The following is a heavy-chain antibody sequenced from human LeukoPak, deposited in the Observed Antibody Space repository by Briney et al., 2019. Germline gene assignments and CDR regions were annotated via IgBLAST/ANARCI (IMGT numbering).Heavy chain of an antibody. Sequence: GGSLRLSCGASGFTVSNSYMSWVRQAPGKGLEWVSVFYSGGDTYYGDSVKGRFSISRDNSKYTLYLQINSLRAEDTAVYYCAREGDYDGRRYFDLWGRGALVTVSS. CDR1: GFTVSNSY. V-gene: IGHV3-53*01. J-gene: IGHJ2*01. D-gene: IGHD3-22*01. CDR3: AREGDYDGRRYFDL. CDR2: FYSGGDT.